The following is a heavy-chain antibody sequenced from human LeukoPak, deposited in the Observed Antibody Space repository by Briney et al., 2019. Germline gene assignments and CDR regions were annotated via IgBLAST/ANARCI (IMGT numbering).Heavy chain of an antibody. J-gene: IGHJ4*02. Sequence: PGGSLRLSYAASGFTFSHYALHWVRQAPGKGLEWVAIISYDGSNVFYADSVRGRFTISRDNSKNTLYLRMNSLRDEDTALYYCAKVGPGCSSTSCYPGYWGQGTLVTVSS. CDR3: AKVGPGCSSTSCYPGY. V-gene: IGHV3-30-3*01. CDR2: ISYDGSNV. CDR1: GFTFSHYA. D-gene: IGHD2-2*01.